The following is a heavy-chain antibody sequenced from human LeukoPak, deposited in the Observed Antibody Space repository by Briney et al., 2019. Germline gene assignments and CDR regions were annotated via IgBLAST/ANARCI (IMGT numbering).Heavy chain of an antibody. J-gene: IGHJ4*02. Sequence: SSETLSLTCAVSGGSISSGGYSWSWIRQPPGKGLEWIGYIYHSGSTYYNPSLKSRVTISVDRSKNQFSLKLSSVTAADTAVYYCAREDRGVINYWGQGTLVTVSS. CDR3: AREDRGVINY. D-gene: IGHD3-10*01. V-gene: IGHV4-30-2*01. CDR2: IYHSGST. CDR1: GGSISSGGYS.